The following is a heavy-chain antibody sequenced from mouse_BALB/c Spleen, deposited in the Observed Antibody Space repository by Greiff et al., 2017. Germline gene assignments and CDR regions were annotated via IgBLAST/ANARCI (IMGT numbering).Heavy chain of an antibody. J-gene: IGHJ4*01. CDR2: IWAGGST. V-gene: IGHV2-9*02. Sequence: QVQLKESGPGLVAPSQSLSITCTVSGFSLTSYGVHWVRQPPGKGLEWLGVIWAGGSTNYNSALMSRLSISKDNSKSQVFLKMNSLQTDDTAMYYCARGRDGNQFPYYAMDYWGQGTSVTVSS. CDR1: GFSLTSYG. D-gene: IGHD2-1*01. CDR3: ARGRDGNQFPYYAMDY.